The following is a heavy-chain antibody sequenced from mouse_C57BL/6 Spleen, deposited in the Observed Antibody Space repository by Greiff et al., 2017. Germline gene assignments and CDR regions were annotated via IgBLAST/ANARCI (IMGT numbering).Heavy chain of an antibody. D-gene: IGHD2-5*01. CDR1: GYTFTSYW. J-gene: IGHJ4*01. Sequence: QVQLKESGAELAKPGASVKLSCKASGYTFTSYWMHWVKQRPGQGLEWIGYITPSSGYTKYNQKFKDKATLTADKSSSTAYMQLSSLTYEDSAVYYCAIYSNHYYAMDYWGQGTSVTVSS. CDR2: ITPSSGYT. CDR3: AIYSNHYYAMDY. V-gene: IGHV1-7*01.